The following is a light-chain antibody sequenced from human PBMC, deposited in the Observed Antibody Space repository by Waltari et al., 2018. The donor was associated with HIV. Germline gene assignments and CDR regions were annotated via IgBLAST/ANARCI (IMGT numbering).Light chain of an antibody. CDR3: VTWDDSLRGVV. Sequence: SVVTQPPSASGTPGQRVTISCSGNTSNIGRNYVFWYHHLPGTAPKLLIQRNDQRPSGVPDRFSGSTSGTSASLAISGLRSEDEADYYCVTWDDSLRGVVFGGGTKVAVL. V-gene: IGLV1-47*01. CDR2: RND. CDR1: TSNIGRNY. J-gene: IGLJ2*01.